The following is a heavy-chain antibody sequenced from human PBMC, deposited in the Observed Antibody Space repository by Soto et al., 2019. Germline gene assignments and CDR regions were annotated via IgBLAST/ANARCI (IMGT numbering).Heavy chain of an antibody. D-gene: IGHD2-21*02. CDR2: IYYSGST. CDR3: ARDGAYCGGDCYSAFDI. J-gene: IGHJ3*02. V-gene: IGHV4-31*03. Sequence: SETLSLTCTVSGGSISSGGYYWSWIRQHPGKGLEWIGYIYYSGSTYYNPSLKSRVTISVDTSKNQFSLKLSSVTAADTAVYYCARDGAYCGGDCYSAFDIWGQGTMVTVSS. CDR1: GGSISSGGYY.